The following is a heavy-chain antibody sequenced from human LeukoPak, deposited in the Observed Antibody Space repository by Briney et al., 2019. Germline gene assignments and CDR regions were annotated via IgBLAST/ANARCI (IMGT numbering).Heavy chain of an antibody. CDR3: ARARSGKWGFDY. D-gene: IGHD1-26*01. V-gene: IGHV4-39*07. Sequence: SETLSLTCTVSGGSISRSSYYWGWIRQPPGKGLEWIGSFYSSGSSYYNPSLKSRVTISVDTSKNQFSLKLSSVTAADTAVYYCARARSGKWGFDYWGQGTLVTVSS. CDR1: GGSISRSSYY. J-gene: IGHJ4*02. CDR2: FYSSGSS.